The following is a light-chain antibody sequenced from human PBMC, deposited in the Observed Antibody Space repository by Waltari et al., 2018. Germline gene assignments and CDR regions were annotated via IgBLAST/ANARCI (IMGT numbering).Light chain of an antibody. CDR2: NTN. Sequence: QTVVTQEPSFSVSPGGTVTLTCGLTSGSVSSNYYPSWYQQTPGQAPRTLIYNTNIRSPGGPDRLSGSILGNKAALTITGAQADDESDYYCVVYMGSDIWVFGGGTKLTVL. CDR1: SGSVSSNYY. J-gene: IGLJ3*02. V-gene: IGLV8-61*01. CDR3: VVYMGSDIWV.